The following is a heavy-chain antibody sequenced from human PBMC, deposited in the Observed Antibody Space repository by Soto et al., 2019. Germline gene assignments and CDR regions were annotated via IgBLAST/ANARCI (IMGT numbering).Heavy chain of an antibody. D-gene: IGHD5-18*01. J-gene: IGHJ4*02. CDR3: AGPGYSSQDY. Sequence: PGGSLRLSCAASGFVFSNYAMFWFRQAPGRGLEWVSTIYAAGGSKYYAGSVKGRFTVSRDNSRDTLFLQMDSLRAEDTAVYYCAGPGYSSQDYWGQGTLVTVSS. V-gene: IGHV3-23*01. CDR2: IYAAGGSK. CDR1: GFVFSNYA.